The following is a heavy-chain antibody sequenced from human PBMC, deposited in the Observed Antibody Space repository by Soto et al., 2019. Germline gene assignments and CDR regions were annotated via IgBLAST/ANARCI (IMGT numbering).Heavy chain of an antibody. CDR3: VKIRMNIVATSSFDY. CDR1: GFTFSSYA. J-gene: IGHJ4*02. D-gene: IGHD5-12*01. V-gene: IGHV3-23*01. CDR2: ISGSGGST. Sequence: GGSLRLSCAASGFTFSSYAMSWVRQAPGKGLEWVSAISGSGGSTYYADSVKGRFTISRDNSKNTLYLQMNSLRAEDTAVYYCVKIRMNIVATSSFDYWGQGTLVTVSS.